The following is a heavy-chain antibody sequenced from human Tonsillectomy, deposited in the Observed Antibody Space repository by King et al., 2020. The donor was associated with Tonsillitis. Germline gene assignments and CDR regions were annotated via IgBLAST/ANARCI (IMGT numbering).Heavy chain of an antibody. J-gene: IGHJ4*02. CDR3: ARGGFFCSGGSCYSDFDY. CDR2: TSYDGSNK. Sequence: VQLVESGGGVVQPGRSLRLSCAASGFTFSVYAMHWVRQAPGKGLEWVAITSYDGSNKDYADSVKVRFTSSRDTSKNTLYLQMNSLRAEDTAVYYCARGGFFCSGGSCYSDFDYWGQGTLVTVSS. V-gene: IGHV3-30-3*01. D-gene: IGHD2-15*01. CDR1: GFTFSVYA.